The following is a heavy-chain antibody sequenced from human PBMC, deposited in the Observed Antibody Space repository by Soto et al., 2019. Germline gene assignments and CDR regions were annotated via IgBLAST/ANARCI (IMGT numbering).Heavy chain of an antibody. CDR2: IWYDGSHK. J-gene: IGHJ4*02. V-gene: IGHV3-33*01. D-gene: IGHD6-13*01. CDR3: ARALGPFDY. Sequence: QVQLVESGGGVVQPGRSLRLSCAASGFTFSTYGMHWVRQAPGTGLEWVAVIWYDGSHKDYADSVKGRFTISRDNSKNTLYLQMNSLGVEDTGVYYCARALGPFDYLGQGTLVAVSS. CDR1: GFTFSTYG.